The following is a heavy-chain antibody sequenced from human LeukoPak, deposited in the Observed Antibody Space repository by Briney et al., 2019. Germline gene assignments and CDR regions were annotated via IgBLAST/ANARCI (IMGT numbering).Heavy chain of an antibody. CDR1: GFTFSTYA. V-gene: IGHV3-23*01. Sequence: GGSLRLSCAASGFTFSTYAMTWVRQAPGKGLEWVSAISDSGNTYHADSVKGRFTISRDSSKNTLFLQMNRLRPEDAAVYYCAKAPVTTCRGAYCYPFDYWGQGTLVTVSS. D-gene: IGHD2-21*01. J-gene: IGHJ4*02. CDR2: ISDSGNT. CDR3: AKAPVTTCRGAYCYPFDY.